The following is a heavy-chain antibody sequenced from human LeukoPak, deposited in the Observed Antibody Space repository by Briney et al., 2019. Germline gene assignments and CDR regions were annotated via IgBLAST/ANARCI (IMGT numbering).Heavy chain of an antibody. CDR1: GFSSSSYS. CDR3: AKEPQGD. CDR2: ISGSGNAK. J-gene: IGHJ4*02. V-gene: IGHV3-48*01. Sequence: GGSLRLSCAASGFSSSSYSMNWVRQAPGKGLEWVSYISGSGNAKHYTDSVKGRFTISRDNSKNTLYLQMNSLRTEDTAVCYCAKEPQGDWGQGTLVTVSS.